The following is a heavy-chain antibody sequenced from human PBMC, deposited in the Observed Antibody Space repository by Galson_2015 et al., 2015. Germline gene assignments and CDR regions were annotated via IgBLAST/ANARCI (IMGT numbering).Heavy chain of an antibody. D-gene: IGHD2-2*01. CDR3: AIPNALYCSSASCYGRYGMDV. J-gene: IGHJ6*02. Sequence: SVKVSCKASGGTFSSYAISWVRQAPGQGLEWMGGIIPIFGTANYAQKFQGRVTITADESTSKAYMELSSLRSEDTAVYYCAIPNALYCSSASCYGRYGMDVWGQGTTVTVSS. CDR1: GGTFSSYA. V-gene: IGHV1-69*13. CDR2: IIPIFGTA.